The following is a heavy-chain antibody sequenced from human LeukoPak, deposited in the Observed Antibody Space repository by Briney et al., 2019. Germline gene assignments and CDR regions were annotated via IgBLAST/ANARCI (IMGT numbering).Heavy chain of an antibody. CDR1: GGSISSSSYY. Sequence: PSETLSLTCTVSGGSISSSSYYWGWIRQPPGKGLEWIGSIYYSGSTYYNPSLKSRVTISEDTSKNQFSLKLSSVTAADTAVYYCARGRYYGSGSYPYWGQGTLVTVSS. D-gene: IGHD3-10*01. CDR3: ARGRYYGSGSYPY. J-gene: IGHJ4*02. CDR2: IYYSGST. V-gene: IGHV4-39*07.